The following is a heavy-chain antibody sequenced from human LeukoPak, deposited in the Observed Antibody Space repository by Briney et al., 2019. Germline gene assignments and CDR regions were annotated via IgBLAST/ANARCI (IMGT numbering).Heavy chain of an antibody. Sequence: MPSETLSLTCAVYGGSFSGYYWSWIRQPPGKGPEWIGEINHSGSTNYNPSLKSRVTISVDTSKNQFSLKLSSVTAADTAVYYCARGSGYSYGYHYWGQGTLVTVSS. CDR1: GGSFSGYY. J-gene: IGHJ4*02. CDR2: INHSGST. CDR3: ARGSGYSYGYHY. D-gene: IGHD5-18*01. V-gene: IGHV4-34*01.